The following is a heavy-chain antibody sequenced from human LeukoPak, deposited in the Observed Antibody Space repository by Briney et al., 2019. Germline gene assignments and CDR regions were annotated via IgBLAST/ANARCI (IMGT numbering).Heavy chain of an antibody. J-gene: IGHJ3*02. V-gene: IGHV3-21*01. Sequence: GGSLTLSCAASGFTFSSYDMNWVRQSPGKGLEWVSSISTSSTYIYYADSVKGRFTISRDNAKNSLYLQMNILRAEDTAVYSCARDGGSGSDAAFDISGAGT. CDR3: ARDGGSGSDAAFDI. CDR1: GFTFSSYD. D-gene: IGHD3-22*01. CDR2: ISTSSTYI.